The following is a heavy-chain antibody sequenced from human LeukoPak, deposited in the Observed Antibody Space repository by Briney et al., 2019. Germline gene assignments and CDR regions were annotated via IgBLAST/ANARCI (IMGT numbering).Heavy chain of an antibody. CDR3: ARGGYYDSRGNHWFDP. D-gene: IGHD3-22*01. CDR1: GGSISSSNW. Sequence: SGTLSLTCAVSGGSISSSNWWSWVRQPPGKGLEWIGEIYHSGSTNYNPSLKSRVTISVDKSKNQFSLKLSSVTAADTAVYYCARGGYYDSRGNHWFDPWGQGTLVTVSS. J-gene: IGHJ5*02. V-gene: IGHV4-4*02. CDR2: IYHSGST.